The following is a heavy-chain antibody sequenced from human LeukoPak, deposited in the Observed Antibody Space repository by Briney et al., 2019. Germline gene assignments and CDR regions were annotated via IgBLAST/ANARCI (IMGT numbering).Heavy chain of an antibody. CDR3: AREGVQTTVDAFDI. D-gene: IGHD4-17*01. CDR1: GFTVSNNY. CDR2: ISHDGSDK. J-gene: IGHJ3*02. Sequence: GGSLRLSCAASGFTVSNNYMSWVRQAPGKGLEWLSVISHDGSDKNNADSVKGRFIISRDNSKNTVFLQLNSLRPEDTAMYYCAREGVQTTVDAFDIWGLGTMVIVSS. V-gene: IGHV3-30*04.